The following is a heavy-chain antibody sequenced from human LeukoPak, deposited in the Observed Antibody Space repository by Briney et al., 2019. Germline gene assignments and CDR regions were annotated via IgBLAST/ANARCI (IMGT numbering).Heavy chain of an antibody. D-gene: IGHD5-18*01. Sequence: GGSPRLSCVASGLTVSNHWMSWVRQAPGKGLEWVANVREERGQEYYVDSVKGRFTISKNSAKNSLYLQMNTLRVEDTAMYYCASLDTAKQPLANHWGQGTLVTVSS. CDR3: ASLDTAKQPLANH. V-gene: IGHV3-7*03. J-gene: IGHJ5*02. CDR1: GLTVSNHW. CDR2: VREERGQE.